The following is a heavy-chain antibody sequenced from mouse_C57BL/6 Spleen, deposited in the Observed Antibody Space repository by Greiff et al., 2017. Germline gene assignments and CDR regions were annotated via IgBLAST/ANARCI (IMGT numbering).Heavy chain of an antibody. Sequence: LVESGPELVKPGASVKISCKASGYAFSSSWMNWVKQRPGKGLEWIGRIYPGDGDTNYNGKFRGKATLTADKSSSTAYMQLSSLTSEDSAVYFCATSYGNYGAMDYWGQGTSVTVSS. V-gene: IGHV1-82*01. CDR3: ATSYGNYGAMDY. J-gene: IGHJ4*01. D-gene: IGHD2-10*01. CDR1: GYAFSSSW. CDR2: IYPGDGDT.